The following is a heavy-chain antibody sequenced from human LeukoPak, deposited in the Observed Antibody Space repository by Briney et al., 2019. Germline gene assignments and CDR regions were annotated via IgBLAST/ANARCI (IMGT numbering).Heavy chain of an antibody. Sequence: GRSLRLPCAASGFTFSSYSMNWVRQAPGKGLEWVSSISSSSSYIYYADSVKGRFTISRDNAKNSLYLQMNSLRAEDTAVYYCARDWIGAYSNDQHYYYGMDVWGQGTTVTVSS. CDR2: ISSSSSYI. CDR3: ARDWIGAYSNDQHYYYGMDV. J-gene: IGHJ6*02. CDR1: GFTFSSYS. D-gene: IGHD4-11*01. V-gene: IGHV3-21*01.